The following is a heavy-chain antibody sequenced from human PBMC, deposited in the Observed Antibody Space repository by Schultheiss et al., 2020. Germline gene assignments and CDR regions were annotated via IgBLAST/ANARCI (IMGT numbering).Heavy chain of an antibody. CDR3: ARDLYSSTRYYYYYGMDV. J-gene: IGHJ6*02. Sequence: SVKVSCKASGGTFSSYAISWVRQAPGQGLEWMGGIIPIFGTANYAQKFQGRVTITADESTSTAYMELSSLRSEDTAVYYCARDLYSSTRYYYYYGMDVWGQGTTVNVSS. V-gene: IGHV1-69*13. CDR2: IIPIFGTA. CDR1: GGTFSSYA. D-gene: IGHD6-6*01.